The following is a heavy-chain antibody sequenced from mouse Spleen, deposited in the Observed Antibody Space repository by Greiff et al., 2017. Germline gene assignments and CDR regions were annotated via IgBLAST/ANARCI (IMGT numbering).Heavy chain of an antibody. CDR2: ISSGGSYT. Sequence: EVQRVESGGGLVKPGGSLKLSCAASGFAFSSYDMSWVRQTPEKRLEWVATISSGGSYTYYPDSVKGRFTISRDNARNTLYLQMSSLRSEDTALYYCARHGKGVYFDYWGQGTTLTVSS. CDR3: ARHGKGVYFDY. D-gene: IGHD2-1*01. V-gene: IGHV5-9*02. CDR1: GFAFSSYD. J-gene: IGHJ2*01.